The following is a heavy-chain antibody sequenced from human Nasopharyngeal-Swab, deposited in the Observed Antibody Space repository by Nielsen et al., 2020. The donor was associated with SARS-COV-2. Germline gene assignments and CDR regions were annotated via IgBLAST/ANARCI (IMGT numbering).Heavy chain of an antibody. CDR2: ISGSGGYT. CDR3: AKERTIFGVVIPSYDY. V-gene: IGHV3-23*01. J-gene: IGHJ4*02. Sequence: GESLQISCVASGFTFSTYAMSWVRQAPGKGLEWVSAISGSGGYTFYADSVKGRFTISRDNSKNTLYLQMNSLRAEDTAVYYCAKERTIFGVVIPSYDYWGQGTLVTVSS. D-gene: IGHD3-3*01. CDR1: GFTFSTYA.